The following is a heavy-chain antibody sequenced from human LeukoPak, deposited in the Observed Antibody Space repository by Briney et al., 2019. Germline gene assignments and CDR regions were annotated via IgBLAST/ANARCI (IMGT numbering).Heavy chain of an antibody. CDR1: GYTFTSYG. CDR3: ARGMGITIFGVVITQAFDY. D-gene: IGHD3-3*01. CDR2: ISPYNGNT. Sequence: ASVKVSCKASGYTFTSYGISWVRQAPGQGLEWMGWISPYNGNTNYAQKLQGRVTMTTDTSTSTAYMELRSLRSDDTAVYYCARGMGITIFGVVITQAFDYWGQGTLVTVSA. J-gene: IGHJ4*02. V-gene: IGHV1-18*01.